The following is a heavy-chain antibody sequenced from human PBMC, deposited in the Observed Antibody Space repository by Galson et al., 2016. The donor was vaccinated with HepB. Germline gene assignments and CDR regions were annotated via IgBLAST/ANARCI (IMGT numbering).Heavy chain of an antibody. Sequence: SLRLSCAASGFTFSSYSISWVRQAPGQGLEWVANIKRDGSDIHYVDSVKGRFTISRDNDKNSLHLQMNSLRVEDTAVYYCARDDTHSGLGSYFDAFDVWGQGTMVTVSS. J-gene: IGHJ3*01. V-gene: IGHV3-7*03. D-gene: IGHD3-10*01. CDR3: ARDDTHSGLGSYFDAFDV. CDR2: IKRDGSDI. CDR1: GFTFSSYS.